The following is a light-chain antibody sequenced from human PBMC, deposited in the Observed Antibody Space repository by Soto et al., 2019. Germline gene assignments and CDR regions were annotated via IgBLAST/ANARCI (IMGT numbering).Light chain of an antibody. CDR3: QHYGRSPIT. J-gene: IGKJ5*01. Sequence: EVVLTQSPGTLSLSPGERATLSFRASQSVSSSYLAWYQQKRGQAPRLLIYDASSRATGIPDRFSGSGSATDFTLTISRLEPEDFALYYCQHYGRSPITFGQGTRLEIK. CDR2: DAS. V-gene: IGKV3-20*01. CDR1: QSVSSSY.